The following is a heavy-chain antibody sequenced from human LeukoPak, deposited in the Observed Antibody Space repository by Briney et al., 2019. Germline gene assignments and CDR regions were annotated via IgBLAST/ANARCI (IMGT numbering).Heavy chain of an antibody. CDR1: GGSISSGGYY. V-gene: IGHV4-31*03. CDR3: ARDVAGTRGGFDY. J-gene: IGHJ4*02. CDR2: TYYSGST. Sequence: SETLSLTCTVSGGSISSGGYYWSWIRQHPGKGLEWIGYTYYSGSTYYNPSLKSRVTISVDTSKNQFSLKLSSVTAADTAVYYCARDVAGTRGGFDYWGQGTLVTVSS. D-gene: IGHD6-19*01.